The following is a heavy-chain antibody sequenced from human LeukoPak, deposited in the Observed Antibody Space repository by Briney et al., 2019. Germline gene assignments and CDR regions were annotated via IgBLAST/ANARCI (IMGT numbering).Heavy chain of an antibody. CDR1: GYTFTGYY. Sequence: GASVKVSCEASGYTFTGYYMHWVRQAPGQGLEWMGWINPNSGGTNYAQKFQGRVTMTRDTSISTAYMELSRLRSDDTAVYYCARDHRLLWFGEDYWGQGTLVTVSS. CDR3: ARDHRLLWFGEDY. D-gene: IGHD3-10*01. CDR2: INPNSGGT. J-gene: IGHJ4*02. V-gene: IGHV1-2*02.